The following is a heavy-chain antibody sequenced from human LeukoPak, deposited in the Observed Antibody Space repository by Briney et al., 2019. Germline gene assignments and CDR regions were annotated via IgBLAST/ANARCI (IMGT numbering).Heavy chain of an antibody. V-gene: IGHV1-69*04. CDR2: IIPILGIA. CDR1: GYTFTSYG. Sequence: SVKVSCKASGYTFTSYGISWVRQAPGQGLEWMGRIIPILGIANYAQKFQGRVTITADKSTSTAYMELSSLRSEDTAVYYCARDYYDSSHWGQGTLVTVSS. D-gene: IGHD3-22*01. CDR3: ARDYYDSSH. J-gene: IGHJ1*01.